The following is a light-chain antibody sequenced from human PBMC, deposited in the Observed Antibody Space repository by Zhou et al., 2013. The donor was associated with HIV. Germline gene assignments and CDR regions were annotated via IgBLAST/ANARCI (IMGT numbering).Light chain of an antibody. Sequence: EIILTQTPLSLPVTPGQPASVSCKSTQSLLHNDGKTYLSWFLQRPGQSPQLLISGVSHRLSAVPERFSGSGAGTDFTLKISRVETGDVGVYYCMQGINLPITFGGGTRVEIK. CDR3: MQGINLPIT. J-gene: IGKJ4*01. CDR2: GVS. CDR1: QSLLHNDGKTY. V-gene: IGKV2-29*02.